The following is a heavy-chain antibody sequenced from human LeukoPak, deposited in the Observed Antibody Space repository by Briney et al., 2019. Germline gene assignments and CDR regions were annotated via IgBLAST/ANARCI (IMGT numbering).Heavy chain of an antibody. Sequence: GGSLRLSCAASGFTFSSYEMNWVRQAPGKGLEWVSYISSRASTLYYADSVKGRFTISRDNAKNSLHLQMNSLRAEDTAVYYCARDCSGGSCYYYYYGMDVWGQGTTVTVSS. CDR2: ISSRASTL. D-gene: IGHD2-15*01. V-gene: IGHV3-48*03. CDR3: ARDCSGGSCYYYYYGMDV. J-gene: IGHJ6*02. CDR1: GFTFSSYE.